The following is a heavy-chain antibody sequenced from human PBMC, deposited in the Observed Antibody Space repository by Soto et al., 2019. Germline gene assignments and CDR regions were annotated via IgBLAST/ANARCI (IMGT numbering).Heavy chain of an antibody. V-gene: IGHV4-31*03. CDR3: ARLTTIITGAFDD. Sequence: SETLSLTCTVSGASIGSGSYYWSWIRQYPGEGLVWIGHIYDSGRTYYNPSLESRVSISIDRSKNEFSLTLTSVTAADTAVYYCARLTTIITGAFDDWGLGTVVTVSS. CDR2: IYDSGRT. J-gene: IGHJ4*02. D-gene: IGHD7-27*01. CDR1: GASIGSGSYY.